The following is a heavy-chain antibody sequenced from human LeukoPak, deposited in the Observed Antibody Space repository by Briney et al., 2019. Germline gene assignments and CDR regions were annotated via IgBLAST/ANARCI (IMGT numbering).Heavy chain of an antibody. CDR1: GGSFSGYY. D-gene: IGHD2-21*01. V-gene: IGHV4-34*01. CDR3: ARGWWVVVLDY. J-gene: IGHJ4*02. CDR2: INHSGST. Sequence: PSETLSLTCAVYGGSFSGYYWSWIRQPPGKGPEWIGEINHSGSTNYNPSLKSRVTISVDTSKNQFSLKLSSVTAADTAVYYCARGWWVVVLDYWGQGTLVTVSS.